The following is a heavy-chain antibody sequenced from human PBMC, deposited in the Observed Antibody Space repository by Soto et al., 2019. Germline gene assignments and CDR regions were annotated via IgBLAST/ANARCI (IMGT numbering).Heavy chain of an antibody. CDR3: ASGYDYYEPYFDY. CDR2: ISWNSGSI. CDR1: GFTFDDYA. D-gene: IGHD5-12*01. V-gene: IGHV3-9*01. J-gene: IGHJ4*02. Sequence: SLRLSCAASGFTFDDYAMHWVRQAPGKGLEWVSGISWNSGSIGYADSVKGRFTISRDNAKNSLYLQMNSLRAEDTALYYCASGYDYYEPYFDYWGQGTLVTVSS.